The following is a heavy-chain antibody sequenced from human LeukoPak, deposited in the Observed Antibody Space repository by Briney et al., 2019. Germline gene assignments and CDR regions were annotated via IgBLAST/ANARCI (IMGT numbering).Heavy chain of an antibody. CDR1: GGSFSGSY. J-gene: IGHJ1*01. V-gene: IGHV4-34*01. Sequence: SETRSLTCAVYGGSFSGSYWSWIRQPPGKGLEWSGEINHGGSTNYNPSHKSRVAISVDTSKNQFSLKLSSVTAADTAVCYCARGDPGYCSGGSCYSPPIQHWGEDTLVTVSS. D-gene: IGHD2-15*01. CDR2: INHGGST. CDR3: ARGDPGYCSGGSCYSPPIQH.